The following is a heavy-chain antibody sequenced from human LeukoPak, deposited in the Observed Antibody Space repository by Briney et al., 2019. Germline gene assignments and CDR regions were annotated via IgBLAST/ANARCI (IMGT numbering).Heavy chain of an antibody. V-gene: IGHV4-31*03. J-gene: IGHJ3*02. D-gene: IGHD1-26*01. CDR1: GGSISSGGYY. CDR3: ARGGGTPPFVDI. CDR2: IYYSGST. Sequence: PQTLSLTCTVSGGSISSGGYYWSWIRQHPGKGLEWIGYIYYSGSTYYNPSLKSRVTISVDTSKNQFSLKLSSVTAADTAVYYCARGGGTPPFVDIWGRGTMVTVSS.